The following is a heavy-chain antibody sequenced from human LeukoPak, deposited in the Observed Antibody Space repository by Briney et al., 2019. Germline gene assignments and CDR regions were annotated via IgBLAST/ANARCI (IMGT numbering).Heavy chain of an antibody. J-gene: IGHJ5*02. CDR1: GGTFRRYA. CDR3: ASARRYCSSTSCALTFDP. V-gene: IGHV1-69*06. CDR2: IIPIFGTA. Sequence: SVQVSCQASGGTFRRYALSWVRQPPGQGLEWMGGIIPIFGTANYAQKFQDRLMIHPHKSTRTAYMELSMLRSEDTAVYDCASARRYCSSTSCALTFDPWGQGTLVTVSS. D-gene: IGHD2-2*01.